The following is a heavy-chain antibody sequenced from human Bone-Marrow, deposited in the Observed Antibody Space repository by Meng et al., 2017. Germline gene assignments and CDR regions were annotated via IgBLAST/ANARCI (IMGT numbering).Heavy chain of an antibody. CDR3: ARGPTTMAHDFDY. D-gene: IGHD4-11*01. V-gene: IGHV4-34*01. J-gene: IGHJ4*02. Sequence: RWGAGLFNPSATLALTCVVSGGSLSDYYWSSIRQPPGKGLEWIGEINHSGSTNYNPSLESRATISVDTSQNNLSLKLSSVTAADSAVYYCARGPTTMAHDFDYWGQGTLVTVSS. CDR1: GGSLSDYY. CDR2: INHSGST.